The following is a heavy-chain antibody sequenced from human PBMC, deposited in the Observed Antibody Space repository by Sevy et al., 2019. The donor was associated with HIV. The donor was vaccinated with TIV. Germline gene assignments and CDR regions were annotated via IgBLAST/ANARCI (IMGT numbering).Heavy chain of an antibody. CDR3: ARGAEWELTSFLSH. J-gene: IGHJ4*02. Sequence: GGSLRLSCAASGFTFRTYAFHWVRQAPGRGLEWIGLISSNGDNGLYATSVRGRFTISRDNSMNILYLQMTSLTPDDTAVYYCARGAEWELTSFLSHWGQGTLVTVSS. CDR1: GFTFRTYA. D-gene: IGHD1-26*01. CDR2: ISSNGDNG. V-gene: IGHV3-30-3*01.